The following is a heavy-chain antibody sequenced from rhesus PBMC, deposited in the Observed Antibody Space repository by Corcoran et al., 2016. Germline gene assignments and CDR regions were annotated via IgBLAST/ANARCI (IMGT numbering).Heavy chain of an antibody. V-gene: IGHV4-165*02. Sequence: QVQLQESGPRLVKPSETLSLTCAVSGGSISVYYYNWIRQAPGKGREWIGYVGAKDGIPHSNPSLSIRVTISTDTSKNQFSLKLTSVPAADTAVYYVAGFSGYSCSLDVWGRGLLVTVSS. D-gene: IGHD6-31*01. CDR2: VGAKDGIP. CDR1: GGSISVYY. CDR3: AGFSGYSCSLDV. J-gene: IGHJ5-2*02.